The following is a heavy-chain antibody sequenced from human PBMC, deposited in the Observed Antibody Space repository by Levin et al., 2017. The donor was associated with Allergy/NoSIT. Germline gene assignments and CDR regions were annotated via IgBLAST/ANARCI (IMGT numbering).Heavy chain of an antibody. J-gene: IGHJ4*02. V-gene: IGHV3-7*01. D-gene: IGHD4-11*01. CDR3: TRDRAYTSFDY. CDR1: GFTFSRSW. CDR2: IKSDGSES. Sequence: GVSLKISCAASGFTFSRSWMSWVRLTPGKGLEWVATIKSDGSESYFVDSVKGRFTFSRDNAKNSVHLQMNSLSAEDTAIYYCTRDRAYTSFDYWGQGAQVTVSS.